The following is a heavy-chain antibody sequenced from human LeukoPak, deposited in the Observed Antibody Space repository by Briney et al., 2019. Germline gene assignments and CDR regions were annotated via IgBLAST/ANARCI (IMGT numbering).Heavy chain of an antibody. V-gene: IGHV3-23*01. Sequence: PGGSLRLSCAASGFTFRSYAMSWVRQAPGKGLEWVSAISGSGGSTYYADSVKGRFTISRDNSKNTLYLQMNSLRAEDTAVYYCAKDPYSYGPPYYFDYWGQGTLVTVSS. D-gene: IGHD5-18*01. CDR2: ISGSGGST. J-gene: IGHJ4*02. CDR1: GFTFRSYA. CDR3: AKDPYSYGPPYYFDY.